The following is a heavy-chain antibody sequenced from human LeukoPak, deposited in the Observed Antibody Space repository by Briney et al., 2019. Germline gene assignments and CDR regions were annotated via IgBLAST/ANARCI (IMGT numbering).Heavy chain of an antibody. D-gene: IGHD6-19*01. J-gene: IGHJ4*02. CDR3: ARDVNRYRSGRFDY. Sequence: ASVNVSCKASGYTFNNHYMYWVRQAPGQGLEWMGWISAYNGNTNYAQKLQGRVTMTTDTSTSTAYMELRSLRSDDTAVYYCARDVNRYRSGRFDYWGQGTLVTVSS. CDR2: ISAYNGNT. V-gene: IGHV1-18*01. CDR1: GYTFNNHY.